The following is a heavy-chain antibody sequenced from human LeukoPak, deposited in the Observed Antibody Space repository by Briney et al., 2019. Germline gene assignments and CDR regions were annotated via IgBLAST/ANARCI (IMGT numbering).Heavy chain of an antibody. Sequence: PGGSLRLSCAASGFTFSSYEMNWVRQAPGKGLEWVSYISSSGSTIYYADSVKGRFTISRDNAKNSLYLQMNSLRAEDTAVYYCARNLVYAITHNYYYYGMDVWGQGTTVTVSS. CDR1: GFTFSSYE. V-gene: IGHV3-48*03. D-gene: IGHD2-8*01. CDR2: ISSSGSTI. J-gene: IGHJ6*02. CDR3: ARNLVYAITHNYYYYGMDV.